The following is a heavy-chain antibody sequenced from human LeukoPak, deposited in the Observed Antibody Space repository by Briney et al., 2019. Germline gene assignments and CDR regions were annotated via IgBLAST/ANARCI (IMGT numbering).Heavy chain of an antibody. V-gene: IGHV3-48*04. J-gene: IGHJ6*02. CDR3: AVPPLSDTGSSRPLAGVDV. Sequence: GGSLRLSCAASGFTFSIYSLNWVRQAPGEGLEWVAYIGRSGDRTTKYADSVKGRFTISRDNAENSLFLQMNSLRAEDTAVYYCAVPPLSDTGSSRPLAGVDVWGQGTTVTVSS. CDR1: GFTFSIYS. CDR2: IGRSGDRTT. D-gene: IGHD1-26*01.